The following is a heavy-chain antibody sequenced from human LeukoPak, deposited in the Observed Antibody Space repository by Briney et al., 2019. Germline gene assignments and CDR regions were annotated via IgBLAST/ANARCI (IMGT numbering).Heavy chain of an antibody. V-gene: IGHV1-69*05. CDR1: GGTFSSYA. J-gene: IGHJ5*02. CDR3: ARYLREGGFDP. CDR2: IIPIIGTA. D-gene: IGHD1-26*01. Sequence: GASVKVSCKASGGTFSSYAISWVRQAPGQGLEWMGGIIPIIGTANYAQKFQGRVTITTDESTSTAYMELSSLRSEDTAVYYCARYLREGGFDPWGQGTLVTVSS.